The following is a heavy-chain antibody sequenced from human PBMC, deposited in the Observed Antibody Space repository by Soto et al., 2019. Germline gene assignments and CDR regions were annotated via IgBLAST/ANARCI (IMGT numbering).Heavy chain of an antibody. CDR2: INAGNGNT. D-gene: IGHD6-13*01. V-gene: IGHV1-3*01. CDR3: ARGAARIAAAGTGLGY. J-gene: IGHJ4*02. CDR1: GYTFTSYA. Sequence: ASVKVSCKASGYTFTSYAMHWVRQAPGQRLEWMGWINAGNGNTKYSQKFQGRVTITRDTSASTAYMELSSLRSEDTAVYYCARGAARIAAAGTGLGYWGQGTLVTV.